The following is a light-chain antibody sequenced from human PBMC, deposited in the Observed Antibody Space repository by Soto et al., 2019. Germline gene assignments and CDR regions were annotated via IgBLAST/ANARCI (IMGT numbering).Light chain of an antibody. CDR1: QDIRTY. J-gene: IGKJ4*01. CDR3: QQYDNLPLT. Sequence: DIQMTQSPSSLSASVGDRVTITCQASQDIRTYLNWYQQKPGKAPKLLIYDASHLETGVPSRFSGSGSGTDFIFTISSLQPEDIATYYCQQYDNLPLTFGGGTKVDIK. CDR2: DAS. V-gene: IGKV1-33*01.